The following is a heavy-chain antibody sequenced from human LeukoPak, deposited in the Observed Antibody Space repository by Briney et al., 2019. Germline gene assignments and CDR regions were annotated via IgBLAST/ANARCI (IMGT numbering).Heavy chain of an antibody. CDR1: GFTFSSYG. D-gene: IGHD1-26*01. Sequence: PGGSLRLSCAASGFTFSSYGMHWVRQAPGKGLEWVAVISYDGSNKYYADSVKGRFTISRDNSKNTLYLQMNSLRAEDTAVYYCARDLGWELRGWDPPRDYWGQGTLVTVSS. J-gene: IGHJ4*02. CDR2: ISYDGSNK. CDR3: ARDLGWELRGWDPPRDY. V-gene: IGHV3-30*03.